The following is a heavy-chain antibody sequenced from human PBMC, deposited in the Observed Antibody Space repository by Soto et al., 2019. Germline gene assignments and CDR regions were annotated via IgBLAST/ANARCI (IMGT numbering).Heavy chain of an antibody. D-gene: IGHD2-15*01. CDR3: ARGARVSEAKDIVVVVAATRPLYGMDV. J-gene: IGHJ6*02. CDR1: GYTFTGYY. CDR2: INPNSGGT. Sequence: ASVKVSCKASGYTFTGYYMHWVRQAPGQGLEWMGWINPNSGGTNYAQKFQGWVTMTRDTSISTAYMELSRLRSDDTAVYYCARGARVSEAKDIVVVVAATRPLYGMDVWGQGTTVTVSS. V-gene: IGHV1-2*04.